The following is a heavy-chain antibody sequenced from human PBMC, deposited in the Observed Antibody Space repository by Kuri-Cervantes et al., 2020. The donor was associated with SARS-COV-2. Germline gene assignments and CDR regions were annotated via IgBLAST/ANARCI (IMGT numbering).Heavy chain of an antibody. CDR2: FYYGDVT. CDR3: ARDNILYSGSGFDL. D-gene: IGHD1-26*01. J-gene: IGHJ4*02. CDR1: GGSISSFY. V-gene: IGHV4-59*01. Sequence: SETLSLTCTVSGGSISSFYWSWIRQSPGKGLEWIACFYYGDVTNYNPSLKSRVTVSADTSKNQLSLKLSSVTAADTAVYYCARDNILYSGSGFDLWGQGNLVHGAS.